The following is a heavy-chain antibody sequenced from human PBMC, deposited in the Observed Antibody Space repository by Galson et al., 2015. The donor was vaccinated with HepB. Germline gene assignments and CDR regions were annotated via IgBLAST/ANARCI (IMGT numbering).Heavy chain of an antibody. Sequence: SLRLSCAASGFISSSYGMQWVRQVPGKGLVWVSVINPDGHTAAYADTVLRRFTISRDNAMNTISLQMNSLRADDMGIYYCVRDSGTSHGWYDFWGQGTLVTVSS. CDR3: VRDSGTSHGWYDF. J-gene: IGHJ5*01. D-gene: IGHD1-26*01. CDR1: GFISSSYG. CDR2: INPDGHTA. V-gene: IGHV3-74*01.